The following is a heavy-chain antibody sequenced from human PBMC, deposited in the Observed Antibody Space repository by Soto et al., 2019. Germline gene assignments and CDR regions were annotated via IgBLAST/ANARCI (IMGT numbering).Heavy chain of an antibody. CDR3: ARYCSSSSCSQLYGMDV. D-gene: IGHD2-15*01. CDR1: GYSFTKYW. Sequence: TGESLKISCKGSGYSFTKYWIIWVRQVPGKGLEWMGRIDTSYSYSHYSPSFQGHVTISVDKSISTAYLQWSSLKASDTAMYYCARYCSSSSCSQLYGMDVWGQGTTVTVSS. J-gene: IGHJ6*02. V-gene: IGHV5-10-1*01. CDR2: IDTSYSYS.